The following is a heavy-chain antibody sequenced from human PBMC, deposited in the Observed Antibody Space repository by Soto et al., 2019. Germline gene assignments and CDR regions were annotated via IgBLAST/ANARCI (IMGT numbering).Heavy chain of an antibody. CDR3: ATEIRSGYYKYWYFDL. CDR1: GYTFTIYY. V-gene: IGHV1-2*02. CDR2: SNPDSGGT. Sequence: QVQLVQSGAEVKEPGASVKVSCKASGYTFTIYYIHWVRQAPGQGLEGMGWSNPDSGGTKYAEKFQGGVTMTRDTSNSTLYMELSRLRSDAMAVYYCATEIRSGYYKYWYFDLWGRGPWSLSPQ. D-gene: IGHD3-3*01. J-gene: IGHJ2*01.